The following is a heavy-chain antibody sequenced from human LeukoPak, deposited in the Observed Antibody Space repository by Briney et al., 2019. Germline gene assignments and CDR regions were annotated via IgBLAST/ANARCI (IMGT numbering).Heavy chain of an antibody. Sequence: GGSLRLSCAASGFTFSSYSMNWVRQAPGKGLEWVSTITDVGDRALYIDSVRGRFTIFRDDSKNTLYLQMNSLRAEDTAVYYCTKDQDFRLGSMDFWGQGTLVTVPS. D-gene: IGHD7-27*01. V-gene: IGHV3-23*01. CDR1: GFTFSSYS. J-gene: IGHJ4*02. CDR2: ITDVGDRA. CDR3: TKDQDFRLGSMDF.